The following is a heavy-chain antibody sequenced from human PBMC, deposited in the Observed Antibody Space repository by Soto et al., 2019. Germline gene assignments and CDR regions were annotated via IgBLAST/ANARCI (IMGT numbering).Heavy chain of an antibody. D-gene: IGHD3-9*01. Sequence: ASAKVSCKASGYTFTSYGISWVRQFPGQGHERMGWISDYNGNTNYAQKLQGRVTMTTEPSTSTAYMEMRRLRSDDTDVYYCARSSRRLYILTGYLAQDAFDIWGQGTMVTVSS. CDR3: ARSSRRLYILTGYLAQDAFDI. V-gene: IGHV1-18*01. CDR2: ISDYNGNT. CDR1: GYTFTSYG. J-gene: IGHJ3*02.